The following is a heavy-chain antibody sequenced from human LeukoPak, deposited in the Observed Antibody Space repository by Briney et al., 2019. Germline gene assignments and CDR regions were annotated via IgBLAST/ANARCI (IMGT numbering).Heavy chain of an antibody. CDR3: AKAGGSGSYFGGDY. J-gene: IGHJ4*02. V-gene: IGHV3-23*01. CDR2: ISGSGSKT. Sequence: PGGSLTLSCAASGFSLSSYSMSWVRQAPGAGLEWVSAISGSGSKTYYADSVKGRFTIARHRSEHTLYLQMNSLRAEDTAVYYCAKAGGSGSYFGGDYWGQGTLVTVSS. D-gene: IGHD1-26*01. CDR1: GFSLSSYS.